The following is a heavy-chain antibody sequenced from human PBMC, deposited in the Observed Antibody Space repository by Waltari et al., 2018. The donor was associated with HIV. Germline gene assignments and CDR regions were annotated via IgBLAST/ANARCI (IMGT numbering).Heavy chain of an antibody. CDR2: IKSKNDGGTI. CDR3: VTDAVAVPLDTAY. Sequence: EVHLVESGGGLVKPGGSLRVSCTVYGFTFINAGMSWVRQAPGKGLEWLGRIKSKNDGGTIGYAAPVKDRFTILRDDSKHTLYLEMSSLKIEDTGIYYCVTDAVAVPLDTAYWGQGTLVTVSS. CDR1: GFTFINAG. D-gene: IGHD2-21*01. J-gene: IGHJ4*02. V-gene: IGHV3-15*01.